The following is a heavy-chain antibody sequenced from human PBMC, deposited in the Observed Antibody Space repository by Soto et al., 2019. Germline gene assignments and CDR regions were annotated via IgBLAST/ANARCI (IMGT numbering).Heavy chain of an antibody. D-gene: IGHD3-3*01. CDR1: GGSFKSGSYS. J-gene: IGHJ4*02. V-gene: IGHV4-61*01. Sequence: SETLSLTCTVSGGSFKSGSYSWSWIRQPLGKGLEWIGYVYHTGRTSYNPSLKSRVSISMDTSKNQFSLNLDSVTAADTAVYFCARDFAYFDSWGQGTLVTVSS. CDR3: ARDFAYFDS. CDR2: VYHTGRT.